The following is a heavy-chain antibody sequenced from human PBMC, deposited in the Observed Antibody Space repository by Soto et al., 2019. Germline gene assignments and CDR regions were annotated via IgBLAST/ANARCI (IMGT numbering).Heavy chain of an antibody. CDR3: ARGRTAMVDYYYMDV. CDR1: GGSISSYY. J-gene: IGHJ6*03. D-gene: IGHD5-18*01. CDR2: IYYSGST. Sequence: LETLSLPCTVSGGSISSYYWSWIRQPPGKGLEWIGYIYYSGSTNYNPSLKSRVTISVDTSKNQFSLKLSSVTAADTAVYYCARGRTAMVDYYYMDVWGKGTTVTVSS. V-gene: IGHV4-59*01.